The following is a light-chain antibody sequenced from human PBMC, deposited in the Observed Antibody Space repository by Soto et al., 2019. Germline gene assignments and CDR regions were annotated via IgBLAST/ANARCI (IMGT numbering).Light chain of an antibody. J-gene: IGKJ5*01. Sequence: EIVLTQSPGTLSLSPWERATLSCRASQSVSSSYLAWYQQKPGQAPRLLIYGASSRATGIPDRFSGSGSGTDFTLTISSLEPEDFAVYYCQQRSNWPTFGQGTRLEIK. CDR1: QSVSSSY. CDR3: QQRSNWPT. CDR2: GAS. V-gene: IGKV3D-20*02.